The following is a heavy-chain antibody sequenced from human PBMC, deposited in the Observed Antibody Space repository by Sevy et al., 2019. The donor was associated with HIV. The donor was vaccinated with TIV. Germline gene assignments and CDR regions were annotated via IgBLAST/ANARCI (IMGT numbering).Heavy chain of an antibody. CDR3: AKDLSIAAQKWFDP. J-gene: IGHJ5*02. CDR1: GYTFTSYG. CDR2: ISAYNGKA. D-gene: IGHD6-6*01. V-gene: IGHV1-18*01. Sequence: ASVKVSCKASGYTFTSYGISWVRQAPGQGLEWMGWISAYNGKANYAQKLQGRVTMTTDTSTSTAYMELRSLRSDDTAVYYCAKDLSIAAQKWFDPWGQGTLVTVSS.